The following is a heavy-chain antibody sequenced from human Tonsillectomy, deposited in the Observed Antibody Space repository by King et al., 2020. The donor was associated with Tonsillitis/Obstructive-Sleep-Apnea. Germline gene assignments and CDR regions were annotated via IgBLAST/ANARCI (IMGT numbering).Heavy chain of an antibody. V-gene: IGHV1-18*01. CDR3: AREYDDWIDP. CDR1: GYTFTSYG. CDR2: ISAYKGNT. D-gene: IGHD1-1*01. J-gene: IGHJ5*02. Sequence: QLVQAGAEVKKPWASVKVSCKASGYTFTSYGISLVRQAPGQGLEGRGGISAYKGNTNYSQKLQGRVTMTTDTSTSTAYMELRSLRADDTAVYYCAREYDDWIDPWGQGTLVTVSS.